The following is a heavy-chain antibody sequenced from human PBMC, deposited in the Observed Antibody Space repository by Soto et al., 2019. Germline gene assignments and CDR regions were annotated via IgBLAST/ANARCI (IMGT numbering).Heavy chain of an antibody. CDR1: GYSFTSYW. CDR3: ARTSCCYRTLYYYGMDV. Sequence: PGEALKISCKGSGYSFTSYWIGWVRQMRGKGLEWMGIIYPGDSDTRYSPSFQGQVTISADKSISTAYLQWSSLKASDTAMYYCARTSCCYRTLYYYGMDVWGQGTTVTVSS. J-gene: IGHJ6*02. D-gene: IGHD2-2*02. V-gene: IGHV5-51*01. CDR2: IYPGDSDT.